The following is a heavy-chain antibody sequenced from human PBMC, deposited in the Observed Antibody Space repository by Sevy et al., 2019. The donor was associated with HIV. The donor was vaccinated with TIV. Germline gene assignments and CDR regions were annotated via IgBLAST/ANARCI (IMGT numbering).Heavy chain of an antibody. J-gene: IGHJ5*02. D-gene: IGHD2-2*01. V-gene: IGHV4-34*01. CDR1: GGSFSGYY. CDR2: INHSGST. CDR3: ARSPPIVVVPGAPSWFDP. Sequence: SETLSLTCAVHGGSFSGYYWNWIRQPPGMGLEWIGEINHSGSTNYNPSLKSRVTISVDTSKNQFSLKLSSVTAADTAVYYCARSPPIVVVPGAPSWFDPWDQGTLVTVSS.